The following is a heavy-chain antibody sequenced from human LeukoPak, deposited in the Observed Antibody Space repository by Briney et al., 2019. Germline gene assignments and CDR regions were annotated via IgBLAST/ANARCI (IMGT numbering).Heavy chain of an antibody. V-gene: IGHV4-38-2*02. Sequence: SETLSPTCTFSAYSISSVYYWGYIRQPPGKPLEWIGSVSHTGSTSYNPSLLSRVTISLDTSKNQLSLRLTSVTAADSAFYYCARAHYDFLTGGWFDPWGQGTLVSVSS. J-gene: IGHJ5*02. D-gene: IGHD3-9*01. CDR1: AYSISSVYY. CDR2: VSHTGST. CDR3: ARAHYDFLTGGWFDP.